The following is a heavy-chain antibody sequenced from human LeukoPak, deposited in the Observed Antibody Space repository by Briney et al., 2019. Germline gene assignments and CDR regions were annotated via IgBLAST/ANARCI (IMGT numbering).Heavy chain of an antibody. V-gene: IGHV3-30*02. Sequence: PGGSLRLSCVASGFTFSSYAMSWVRQAPDKGLEWVAFIQYDDSIEYYADSVKGRFTISRDNSKNTLYLQMNSLRGDDTAVYYCAKDQGVVGSYDYWGHGTLVTVSS. D-gene: IGHD3-10*01. CDR1: GFTFSSYA. CDR2: IQYDDSIE. J-gene: IGHJ4*01. CDR3: AKDQGVVGSYDY.